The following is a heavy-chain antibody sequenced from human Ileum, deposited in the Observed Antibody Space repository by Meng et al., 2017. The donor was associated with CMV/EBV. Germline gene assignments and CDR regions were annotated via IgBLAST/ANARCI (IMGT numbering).Heavy chain of an antibody. CDR2: ISSSGSTI. V-gene: IGHV3-11*01. CDR3: ARVMGDCSGGSCYSDYFDY. J-gene: IGHJ4*02. D-gene: IGHD2-15*01. CDR1: FSDYY. Sequence: FSDYYRSWIRQASGKGLEWVSYISSSGSTIYYADSVKGRFTISRDNAKNALYLQMNSLRAEDTAVYYCARVMGDCSGGSCYSDYFDYWGQGTLVTVSS.